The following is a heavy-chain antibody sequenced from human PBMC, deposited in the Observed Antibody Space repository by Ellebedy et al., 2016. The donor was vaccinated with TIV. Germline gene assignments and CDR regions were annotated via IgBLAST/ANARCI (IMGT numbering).Heavy chain of an antibody. J-gene: IGHJ6*02. D-gene: IGHD6-19*01. CDR3: ARGASSGWYGMDV. CDR2: INPNSGGT. CDR1: GYSFISYF. V-gene: IGHV1-2*02. Sequence: ASVKVSCKASGYSFISYFIHWVRQAPGQGLEWMGWINPNSGGTNYAQKFQGRVTMTRDTSISTAYMELSRLRSGDTALYYCARGASSGWYGMDVWGQGTTVTVSS.